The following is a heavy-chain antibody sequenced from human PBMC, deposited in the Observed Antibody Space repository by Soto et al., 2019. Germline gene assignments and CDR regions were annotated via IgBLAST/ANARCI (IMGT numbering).Heavy chain of an antibody. J-gene: IGHJ4*02. Sequence: QVQLVQSGAEVKKPGASVKVSCKASGYTFITYAISWVRQAPGQGLEWMGWINTFNGNTKYAQKFQGRGTMTTDTSTSTAYMDLRSLRSDDTAMYYCARPVASGWESGFDYWGQGTLVTVSS. D-gene: IGHD6-19*01. CDR1: GYTFITYA. V-gene: IGHV1-18*01. CDR3: ARPVASGWESGFDY. CDR2: INTFNGNT.